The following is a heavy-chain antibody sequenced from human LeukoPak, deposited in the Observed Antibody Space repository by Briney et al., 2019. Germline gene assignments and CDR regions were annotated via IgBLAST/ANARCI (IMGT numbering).Heavy chain of an antibody. CDR1: GFTFSDYY. V-gene: IGHV3-11*05. CDR2: ISASGSYT. J-gene: IGHJ2*01. Sequence: GGSLRLSCAASGFTFSDYYMSWIRQAPGKGLEWVSKISASGSYTNDADSVKGRFTISRDNAKNSLYLHMNSLRAEDTAVYYCAREDKWYFDLWGRGTLVTVSS. CDR3: AREDKWYFDL.